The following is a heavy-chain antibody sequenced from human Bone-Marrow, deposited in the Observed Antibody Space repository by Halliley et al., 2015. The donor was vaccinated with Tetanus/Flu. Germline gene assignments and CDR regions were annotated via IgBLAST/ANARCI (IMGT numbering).Heavy chain of an antibody. J-gene: IGHJ4*02. Sequence: WVSDIRASGGISNYVDSVRGRFIISRDNFNNMLYLDMNSLTVEDTAIYYCAKAPTTIVTRRLDNWGQGTLVTVSS. CDR2: IRASGGIS. D-gene: IGHD3-3*01. V-gene: IGHV3-23*01. CDR3: AKAPTTIVTRRLDN.